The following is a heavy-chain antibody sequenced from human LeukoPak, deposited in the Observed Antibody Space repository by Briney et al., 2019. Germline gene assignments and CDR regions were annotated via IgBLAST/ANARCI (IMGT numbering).Heavy chain of an antibody. CDR2: ISYDGSNK. V-gene: IGHV3-30*04. J-gene: IGHJ5*02. CDR3: ARDGVERIRFLEWLSNWFDP. D-gene: IGHD3-3*01. CDR1: GFTFSSYA. Sequence: SGGSLRLSCAASGFTFSSYAMHWVRQAPGKGLEWVAVISYDGSNKYYADSVKGRFTISRDNSKNTLYLQMNSLRAEDTAVYYCARDGVERIRFLEWLSNWFDPWGQGTLVTVSS.